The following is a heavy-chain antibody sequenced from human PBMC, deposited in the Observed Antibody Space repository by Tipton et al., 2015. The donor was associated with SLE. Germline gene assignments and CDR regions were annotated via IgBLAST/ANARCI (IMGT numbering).Heavy chain of an antibody. D-gene: IGHD5-12*01. CDR1: GSTFSDYY. J-gene: IGHJ4*02. CDR3: ARERSGYDRGFDY. CDR2: ISRSSSYT. V-gene: IGHV3-11*05. Sequence: SLRLSCAASGSTFSDYYMNWIRQAPGKGLEWVSYISRSSSYTNYADSVKGRFTISRDNAKNSLYLQMNSLRAEDTAVYYCARERSGYDRGFDYWGQGNLVTVSA.